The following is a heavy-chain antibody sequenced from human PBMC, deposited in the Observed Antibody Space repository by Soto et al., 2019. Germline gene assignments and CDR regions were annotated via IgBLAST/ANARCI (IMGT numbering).Heavy chain of an antibody. J-gene: IGHJ6*02. CDR1: GGSLSGYY. CDR2: INHSGST. CDR3: AHRAVVVPAVRGGYYGMDV. Sequence: XTLAIPCAVYGGSLSGYYWSWIRQPPGKGLEWIGEINHSGSTNYNPSLKSRVTIAVDTSKNQFSLKLSSVTAADTAVYYCAHRAVVVPAVRGGYYGMDVWGQGTTGTVSS. D-gene: IGHD2-2*01. V-gene: IGHV4-34*01.